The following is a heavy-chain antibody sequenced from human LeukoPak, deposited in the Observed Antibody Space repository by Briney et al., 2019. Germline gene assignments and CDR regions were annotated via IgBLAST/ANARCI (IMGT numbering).Heavy chain of an antibody. D-gene: IGHD6-25*01. J-gene: IGHJ6*03. V-gene: IGHV3-21*01. Sequence: GGSLRLSCEASGFTFSSYNMNWVRQAPGKRLEWVSSITSSSSYVFYADSVKGRFTISRDNAKNSLYLQMNSLRAEDTAVYYCARGPDSGVYCYYMDVWGKGTTVTVSS. CDR2: ITSSSSYV. CDR3: ARGPDSGVYCYYMDV. CDR1: GFTFSSYN.